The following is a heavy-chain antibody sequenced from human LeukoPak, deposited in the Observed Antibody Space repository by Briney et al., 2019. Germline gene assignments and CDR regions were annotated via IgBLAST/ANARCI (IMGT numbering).Heavy chain of an antibody. D-gene: IGHD2-2*01. J-gene: IGHJ4*02. CDR1: GYSFTGHG. CDR3: AREPPSIWCSDTSCYPTFDY. Sequence: GASVKVSCKASGYSFTGHGISWVRQAPGQGLEWMGWVTAYSGNTHYAQNLQGRVTMTTDTSTSTAYLELRSLRSDDTAMYYCAREPPSIWCSDTSCYPTFDYWGQGTLVTVSS. V-gene: IGHV1-18*01. CDR2: VTAYSGNT.